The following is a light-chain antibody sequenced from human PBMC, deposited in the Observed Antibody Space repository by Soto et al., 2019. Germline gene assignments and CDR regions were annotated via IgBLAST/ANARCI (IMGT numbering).Light chain of an antibody. CDR2: AVT. CDR1: RRDVGIYKY. CDR3: CSDAGNYTLR. Sequence: QSALTQPRSVSGSPRQSFTLSCTGTRRDVGIYKYVSWYQQRPGTAPKVMIYAVTKRPSGVPDRFSGSKSANTASLTISGLQADDDAAYYCCSDAGNYTLRFGGGTKLTVL. V-gene: IGLV2-11*01. J-gene: IGLJ2*01.